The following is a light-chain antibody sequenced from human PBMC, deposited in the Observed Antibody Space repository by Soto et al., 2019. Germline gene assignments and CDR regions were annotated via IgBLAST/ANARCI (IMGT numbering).Light chain of an antibody. CDR2: DVS. V-gene: IGLV2-14*01. CDR3: SSYTSSSTQV. Sequence: SALTQPASVSGSPGQSITLSCTGTSSDVGGYNYVSWYQQHPGKAPKLMIYDVSNRLSGVSNRFSGSKSGNTASLTISGLQAEDEADYYCSSYTSSSTQVFGTGTKLTVL. CDR1: SSDVGGYNY. J-gene: IGLJ1*01.